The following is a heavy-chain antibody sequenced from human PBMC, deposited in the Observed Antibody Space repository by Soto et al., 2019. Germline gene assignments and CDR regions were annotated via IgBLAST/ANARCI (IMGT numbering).Heavy chain of an antibody. CDR2: INQDGTEK. V-gene: IGHV3-7*01. D-gene: IGHD3-10*01. CDR3: AKSSSGLRDYFDS. J-gene: IGHJ4*02. CDR1: GITTFTYW. Sequence: GGSLRLSCEASGITTFTYWMGWYRQAPGRGLEWVATINQDGTEKYYMESLKGRFTISRDNAVNSVYLQMSSLRAEDTAVYFCAKSSSGLRDYFDSWGRGTLVTVSS.